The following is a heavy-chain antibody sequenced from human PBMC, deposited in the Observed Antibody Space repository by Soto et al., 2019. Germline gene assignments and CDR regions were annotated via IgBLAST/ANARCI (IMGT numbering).Heavy chain of an antibody. D-gene: IGHD3-9*01. J-gene: IGHJ4*02. CDR3: ARAAYRSLWFLSH. Sequence: GASVKVSCKTSGYTFSNYGITWVRQAPGQPLEWLGWISLYSDGTNYAQKFQGRVTMTTNISASTAYLELRGLRSDDTGVYYCARAAYRSLWFLSHWAQGTLVTVSS. V-gene: IGHV1-18*01. CDR2: ISLYSDGT. CDR1: GYTFSNYG.